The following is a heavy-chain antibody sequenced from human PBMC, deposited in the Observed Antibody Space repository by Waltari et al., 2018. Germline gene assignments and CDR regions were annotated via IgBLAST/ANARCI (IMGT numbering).Heavy chain of an antibody. Sequence: QVQLVQSGAEVKKPGSSVKVSCKASGGPFSSYAISWVRQAPGQGLEWMGGIIPIFGTANYAQKFQGRVTITADESTSTAYMELSSLRSEDTAVYYCARLSGDLGYCSSTSCSFSSDWGQGTLVTVSS. CDR3: ARLSGDLGYCSSTSCSFSSD. CDR1: GGPFSSYA. V-gene: IGHV1-69*01. J-gene: IGHJ4*02. CDR2: IIPIFGTA. D-gene: IGHD2-2*01.